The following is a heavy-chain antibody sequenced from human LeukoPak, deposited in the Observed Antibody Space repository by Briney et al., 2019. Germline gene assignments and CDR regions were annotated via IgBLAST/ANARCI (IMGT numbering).Heavy chain of an antibody. CDR3: ARHLHPSYYDSSVNYNNWFDP. J-gene: IGHJ5*02. CDR1: GGSFSGYY. V-gene: IGHV4-34*01. Sequence: SETLSLTCAVYGGSFSGYYWSWIRQPPVKGLEWIGEINHSGSTNYNPSLKSRVTISVDTSKNQFSLKLSSVTAADTAVYYCARHLHPSYYDSSVNYNNWFDPWGQGTLVTVSS. D-gene: IGHD3-22*01. CDR2: INHSGST.